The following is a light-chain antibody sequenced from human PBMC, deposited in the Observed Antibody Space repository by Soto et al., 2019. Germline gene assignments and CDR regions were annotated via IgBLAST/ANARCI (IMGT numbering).Light chain of an antibody. CDR3: SSYTDRNNLV. V-gene: IGLV2-23*01. J-gene: IGLJ1*01. Sequence: QSALTQPASVSGSPGQSITISCTGTSSDIGGYNLVSWYQQHPGKAPKLMIYEATKRPSGVSDRFSGSRSGNTASLTISALQAEDEADYYCSSYTDRNNLVFGTGTKLTVL. CDR1: SSDIGGYNL. CDR2: EAT.